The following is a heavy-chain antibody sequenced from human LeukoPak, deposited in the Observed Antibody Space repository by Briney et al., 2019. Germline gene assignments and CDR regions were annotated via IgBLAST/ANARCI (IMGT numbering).Heavy chain of an antibody. CDR2: INHSGST. D-gene: IGHD5-18*01. J-gene: IGHJ5*02. CDR1: GGSFSGYY. CDR3: ATAGAVDTAMVLNWFDP. V-gene: IGHV4-34*01. Sequence: SETLSLTCAVYGGSFSGYYWSWIRQPPGKGLEWIGEINHSGSTNYNPSLKSRVTISVDTSKNQFSLKLSSVTAADTAVYYCATAGAVDTAMVLNWFDPWGQGTLVTVSS.